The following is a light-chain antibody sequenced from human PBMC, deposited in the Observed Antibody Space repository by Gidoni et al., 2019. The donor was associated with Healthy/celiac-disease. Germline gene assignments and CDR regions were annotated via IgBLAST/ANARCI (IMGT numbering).Light chain of an antibody. CDR2: DAS. Sequence: DMKMTQSPSTLSASVGDRVTITCRASQSISSWLAWYQQKPGKAPKLLIYDASSLESGVPSRFSGSGSGTEFTLTISSLQPDDFATYYCQQYNSYSRTFGPGTKVEIK. CDR1: QSISSW. V-gene: IGKV1-5*01. J-gene: IGKJ1*01. CDR3: QQYNSYSRT.